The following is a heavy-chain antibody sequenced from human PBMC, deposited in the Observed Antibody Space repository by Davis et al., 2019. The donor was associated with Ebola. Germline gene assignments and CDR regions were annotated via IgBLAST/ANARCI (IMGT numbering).Heavy chain of an antibody. D-gene: IGHD5-12*01. J-gene: IGHJ3*02. CDR1: GYTFTNYY. Sequence: ASVTVSCKASGYTFTNYYLHWVRQAPGQGLEWMGMINPNDGRTLYAQTVQGRVTVTRDPSTTTVYMDLSSLRSEDTALYYCTTPGGQDSGYDVFDIWGQGTMVTVSS. V-gene: IGHV1-46*03. CDR2: INPNDGRT. CDR3: TTPGGQDSGYDVFDI.